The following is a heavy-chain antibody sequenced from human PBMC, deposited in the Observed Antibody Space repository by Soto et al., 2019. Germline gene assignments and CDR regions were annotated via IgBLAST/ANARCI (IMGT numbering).Heavy chain of an antibody. CDR2: IPYDGSHT. V-gene: IGHV3-30*18. CDR1: GFTFSSYG. J-gene: IGHJ4*02. CDR3: AKLLVLEGEVQDFDY. D-gene: IGHD3-3*01. Sequence: GSLRLSCVVSGFTFSSYGMHWVRQAPGKGLEWVAVIPYDGSHTYYADSVKGRFTISRDNSKNTLYLQMDSLRAEDTAVYYCAKLLVLEGEVQDFDYWGQGTLVTVSS.